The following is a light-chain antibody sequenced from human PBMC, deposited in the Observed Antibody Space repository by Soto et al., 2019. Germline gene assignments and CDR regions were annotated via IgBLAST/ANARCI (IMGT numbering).Light chain of an antibody. V-gene: IGLV2-14*01. Sequence: QSALTQPASVSGSPGQSITISCTGTSADVGGYKYVSWLQQHPGKVPKLLIYDVTSRPSGVSNRSSGSKSGNTASLIISGLQAEDEADYYCISYTSSDTYVFGTGTKVNVL. CDR1: SADVGGYKY. J-gene: IGLJ1*01. CDR2: DVT. CDR3: ISYTSSDTYV.